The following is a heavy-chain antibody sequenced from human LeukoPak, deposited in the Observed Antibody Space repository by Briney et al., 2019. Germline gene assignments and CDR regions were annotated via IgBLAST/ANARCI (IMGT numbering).Heavy chain of an antibody. CDR3: ARENYGDYAWWLDP. CDR2: INAGNGNT. J-gene: IGHJ5*02. CDR1: GYTFTSYA. Sequence: ASVKVSCKASGYTFTSYAMHWVRQAPGQRLEWMGWINAGNGNTEYSQKFQGRVTITRDTSASTAYMELSSLRSEDTAVYYCARENYGDYAWWLDPWGQGTLVTVSS. V-gene: IGHV1-3*01. D-gene: IGHD4-17*01.